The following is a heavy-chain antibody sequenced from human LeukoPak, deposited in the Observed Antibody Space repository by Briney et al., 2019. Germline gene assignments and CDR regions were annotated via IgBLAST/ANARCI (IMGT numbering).Heavy chain of an antibody. CDR1: GFIFRDYG. J-gene: IGHJ4*02. Sequence: GGSLRLSCAASGFIFRDYGMHWVRQAPGKELEWVAFIRNDESDRDHADSVKGRFTISRDNSNNTVYLQMNSLRAEDTAVYYCAKDQSRVGASDPFDYWGQGMQVGVSS. CDR2: IRNDESDR. CDR3: AKDQSRVGASDPFDY. V-gene: IGHV3-30*02. D-gene: IGHD1-26*01.